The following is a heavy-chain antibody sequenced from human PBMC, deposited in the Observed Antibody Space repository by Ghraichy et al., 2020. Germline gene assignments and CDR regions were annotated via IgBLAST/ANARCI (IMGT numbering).Heavy chain of an antibody. CDR2: ISSSSSYT. J-gene: IGHJ4*02. Sequence: GESLNISCAASGFTFSDYYMSWIRQAPGKGLEWVSYISSSSSYTNYADSVKGRFTISRDNAKNSLYLQMNSLRAEDTAVYYCARGAGYCSSTSCYAIDYWGQGTLVTVSS. D-gene: IGHD2-2*01. V-gene: IGHV3-11*06. CDR1: GFTFSDYY. CDR3: ARGAGYCSSTSCYAIDY.